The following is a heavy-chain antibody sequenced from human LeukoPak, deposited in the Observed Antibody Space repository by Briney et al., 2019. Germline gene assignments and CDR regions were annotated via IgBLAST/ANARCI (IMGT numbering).Heavy chain of an antibody. Sequence: GGSLRLSYAASGFTFSSYSMNWVRQAPGKGLEWVSYISSSSSTIYYADSVKGRFTISRDNAKNSLYLQMNSLRAEDTAVYYCARRASLQSRNWYFDLWGRGTLVTVSS. CDR1: GFTFSSYS. V-gene: IGHV3-48*01. CDR2: ISSSSSTI. CDR3: ARRASLQSRNWYFDL. D-gene: IGHD3-16*02. J-gene: IGHJ2*01.